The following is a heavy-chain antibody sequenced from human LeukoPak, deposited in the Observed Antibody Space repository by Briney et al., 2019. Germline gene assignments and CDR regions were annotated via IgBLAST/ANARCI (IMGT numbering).Heavy chain of an antibody. J-gene: IGHJ5*02. CDR2: ISPNRGDT. Sequence: ASVKVSCKASGYSFTGFFIHWVRQAPGQGLEWMGWISPNRGDTNYAQKFKGRVTMTTDTSLNTIYMELRSLRLDDTAVYFCARGSFLGTSSWFDPWGQGTLVTVSS. CDR3: ARGSFLGTSSWFDP. V-gene: IGHV1-2*02. D-gene: IGHD2-8*01. CDR1: GYSFTGFF.